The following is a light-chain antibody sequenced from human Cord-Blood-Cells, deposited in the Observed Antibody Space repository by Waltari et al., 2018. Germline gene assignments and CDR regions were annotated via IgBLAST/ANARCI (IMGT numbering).Light chain of an antibody. CDR2: EVS. CDR1: SSDVGSYNL. V-gene: IGLV2-23*02. Sequence: QSALTQPASVSGSPGQSLTISCTGTSSDVGSYNLVSWYQQHPGKAPKLMIYEVSKLPSGVSNRFSGSKSGNTASLTISGLQAEDEADYYCCSYAGSSTYVFGTGTKVTVL. CDR3: CSYAGSSTYV. J-gene: IGLJ1*01.